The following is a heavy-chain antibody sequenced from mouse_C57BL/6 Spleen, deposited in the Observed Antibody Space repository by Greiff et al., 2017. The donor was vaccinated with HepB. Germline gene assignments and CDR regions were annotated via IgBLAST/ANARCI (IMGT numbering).Heavy chain of an antibody. J-gene: IGHJ2*01. V-gene: IGHV3-6*01. CDR1: GYSITSGYY. CDR3: ARVSYYDYDDY. Sequence: ESGPGLVKPSQSLSLTCSVTGYSITSGYYWNWIRQFPGNKLEWMGYISYDGSNNYNPSLKNRISITRDTSKNQFFLKLNSVTTEDTATYYCARVSYYDYDDYWGQGTTLTVSS. CDR2: ISYDGSN. D-gene: IGHD2-4*01.